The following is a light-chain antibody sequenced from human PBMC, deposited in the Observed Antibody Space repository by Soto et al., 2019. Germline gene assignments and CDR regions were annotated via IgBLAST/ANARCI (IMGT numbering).Light chain of an antibody. CDR2: QTS. J-gene: IGKJ1*01. CDR1: QYINTR. V-gene: IGKV3-11*01. Sequence: EIVLTQSPATLSSFPGDRVTLSCRASQYINTRLAWYQHRPGQAPRLLIYQTSLRAAGIPARFSASGSGTDLTLTISDVQPADFALYYCQQRQSWPRTFGQGTKVDIK. CDR3: QQRQSWPRT.